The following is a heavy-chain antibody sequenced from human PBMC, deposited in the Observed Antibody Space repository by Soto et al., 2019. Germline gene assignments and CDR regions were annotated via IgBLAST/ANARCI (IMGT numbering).Heavy chain of an antibody. CDR1: TFTFSTYA. Sequence: PGGSLRLSCASSTFTFSTYAMTWVRQAPGGGLEWVASIFGSGGGASYADSLKGRFTISRDNSKNTLFLQMNSLRPEDTAIYYCARDPNGDYVGAFDFWGQGTMVTVSS. V-gene: IGHV3-23*01. CDR3: ARDPNGDYVGAFDF. D-gene: IGHD4-17*01. CDR2: IFGSGGGA. J-gene: IGHJ3*01.